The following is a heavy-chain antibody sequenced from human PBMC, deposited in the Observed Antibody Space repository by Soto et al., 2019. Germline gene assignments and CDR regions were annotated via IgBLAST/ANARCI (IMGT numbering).Heavy chain of an antibody. CDR1: GGSISSYY. D-gene: IGHD3-22*01. V-gene: IGHV4-59*01. CDR3: AREGYSSGYYSYYGMDV. CDR2: IYYSGST. Sequence: PSETLSLTCTVSGGSISSYYWSWIRQPPGKGLEWIGYIYYSGSTNYNPSLKSRVTISVDTSKNQFSLKLSSVTAADTAVYYCAREGYSSGYYSYYGMDVWGQGTTVTVSS. J-gene: IGHJ6*02.